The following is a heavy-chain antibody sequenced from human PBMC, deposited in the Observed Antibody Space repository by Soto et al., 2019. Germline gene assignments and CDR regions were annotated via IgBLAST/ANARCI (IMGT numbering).Heavy chain of an antibody. CDR3: AKDLEAFEYSAYYFDY. CDR2: ISGSGGST. J-gene: IGHJ4*02. D-gene: IGHD4-4*01. V-gene: IGHV3-23*01. CDR1: GFTFSSYA. Sequence: GGSLRLSCAASGFTFSSYAMSWVRQAPGKGLEWVSAISGSGGSTYYADSVKGRFTISRDNSKNTLYLQMNSLRAEDTAVYYCAKDLEAFEYSAYYFDYWGQGTLVTVSS.